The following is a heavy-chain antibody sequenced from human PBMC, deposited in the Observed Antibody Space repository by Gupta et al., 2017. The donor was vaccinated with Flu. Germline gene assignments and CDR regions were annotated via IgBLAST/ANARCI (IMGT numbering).Heavy chain of an antibody. CDR2: INPNSGGI. Sequence: QVQLLQSGAEVRKPGASVKVSCKPSGYIFTDYYVHWVRQAPGQGLEWMGWINPNSGGINYAQKFQGRVTMTRDTSITTAYMELSSLTSDDTAVYYCATYSGSDFHYWGQGTLVTVSS. J-gene: IGHJ4*02. CDR1: GYIFTDYY. CDR3: ATYSGSDFHY. D-gene: IGHD5-12*01. V-gene: IGHV1-2*02.